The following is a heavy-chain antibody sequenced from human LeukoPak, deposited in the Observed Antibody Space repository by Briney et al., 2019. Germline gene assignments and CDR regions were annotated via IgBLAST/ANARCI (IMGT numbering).Heavy chain of an antibody. V-gene: IGHV3-21*01. CDR3: ARAVDYDFWSGYLYYYYGMDV. D-gene: IGHD3-3*01. Sequence: GGSLRLSCAASGFTFSSYSMNWVRQAPGKGLEWVSSISSSSYIYYADSVKGRFTISRDNAKNSLYLQMNSLRAEDTAVYYCARAVDYDFWSGYLYYYYGMDVWGQGTTVTVSS. J-gene: IGHJ6*02. CDR2: ISSSSYI. CDR1: GFTFSSYS.